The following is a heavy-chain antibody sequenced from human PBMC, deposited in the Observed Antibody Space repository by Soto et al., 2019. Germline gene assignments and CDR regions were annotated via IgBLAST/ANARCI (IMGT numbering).Heavy chain of an antibody. D-gene: IGHD3-9*01. V-gene: IGHV4-59*01. CDR1: GASITIYY. CDR2: ANYSGST. J-gene: IGHJ4*02. CDR3: ASLVRDYYIVTACYIGQYFDF. Sequence: SETLSLTCTVSGASITIYYWTWIRQHPWKALEWIGDANYSGSTNYNPSLKSRVTISVAKSKNQFSLKMSSVTAADTAVYYCASLVRDYYIVTACYIGQYFDFLSQGTWVTASS.